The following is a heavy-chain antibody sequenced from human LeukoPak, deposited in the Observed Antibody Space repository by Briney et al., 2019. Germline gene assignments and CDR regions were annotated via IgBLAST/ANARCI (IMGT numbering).Heavy chain of an antibody. J-gene: IGHJ3*02. Sequence: PSETLSLTCTVSGGSITSGNYYWGWIRQPPGKGLEWIGSIYYSGSTYYNPSLKSRVTIFIDTSKNQFSLKLLSVTAADTAVYYCPRPDQRGYSYGYSAFDIWGQGTMVTVSS. CDR3: PRPDQRGYSYGYSAFDI. V-gene: IGHV4-39*01. CDR2: IYYSGST. D-gene: IGHD5-18*01. CDR1: GGSITSGNYY.